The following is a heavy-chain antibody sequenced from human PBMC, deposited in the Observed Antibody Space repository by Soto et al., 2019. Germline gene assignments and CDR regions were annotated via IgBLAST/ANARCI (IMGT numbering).Heavy chain of an antibody. CDR3: AKDKPPITFVGGVMDIAYQHAMDV. D-gene: IGHD3-10*01. CDR2: ISGTGRST. J-gene: IGHJ6*01. V-gene: IGHV3-23*01. Sequence: GKGLEWVSGISGTGRSTKYADSVQGRLTISRDSSRNTLYLPMNGLRPDDTAVYYCAKDKPPITFVGGVMDIAYQHAMDV.